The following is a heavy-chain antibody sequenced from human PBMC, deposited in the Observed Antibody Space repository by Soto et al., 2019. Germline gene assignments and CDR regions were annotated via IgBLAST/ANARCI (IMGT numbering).Heavy chain of an antibody. CDR1: GFSLTTGGVG. CDR3: IYRRAYWDYQGLDV. CDR2: IYWNDDR. D-gene: IGHD2-21*01. J-gene: IGHJ6*02. Sequence: ASGPTLVNPTQTLTLTCTFSGFSLTTGGVGVGWIRQPPGRSLEWLAVIYWNDDRRRSPSLENRLTITKDTSKNQVVLTMTNMDPVDTATYYCIYRRAYWDYQGLDVWGQGTPVTAP. V-gene: IGHV2-5*01.